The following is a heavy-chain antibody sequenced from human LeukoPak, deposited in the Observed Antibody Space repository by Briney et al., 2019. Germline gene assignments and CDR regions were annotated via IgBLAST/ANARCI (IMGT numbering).Heavy chain of an antibody. D-gene: IGHD5-24*01. Sequence: GGSLRLSCAASGFTFSSYELNWVRQAPGKGLEWVSYISSSGSTIYYADSVKGRFTISRDNAKNSLYLQMNSLRAEDTAVYYCARDRERWLQLGNLDYWGQGTLVTVSS. J-gene: IGHJ4*02. CDR1: GFTFSSYE. CDR2: ISSSGSTI. CDR3: ARDRERWLQLGNLDY. V-gene: IGHV3-48*03.